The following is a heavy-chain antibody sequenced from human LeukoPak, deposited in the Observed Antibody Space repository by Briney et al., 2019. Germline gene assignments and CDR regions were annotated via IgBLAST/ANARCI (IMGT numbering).Heavy chain of an antibody. Sequence: QTGGSLRLACAASGFTFSSYWMHWVRQAPGKGLVWVSRINSDGSSTSYADSVKGRFTISRDNAKNTLYLQMNSLRAEDTAVYYCARGDFWSGYYIHWGQGTLVTVSS. CDR2: INSDGSST. CDR1: GFTFSSYW. V-gene: IGHV3-74*01. D-gene: IGHD3-3*01. CDR3: ARGDFWSGYYIH. J-gene: IGHJ4*02.